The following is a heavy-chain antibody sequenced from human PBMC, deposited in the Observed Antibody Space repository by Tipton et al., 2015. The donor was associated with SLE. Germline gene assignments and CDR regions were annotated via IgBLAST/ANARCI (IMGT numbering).Heavy chain of an antibody. CDR1: GGSISGSMYY. J-gene: IGHJ5*02. CDR2: IYYRGNT. D-gene: IGHD4-17*01. V-gene: IGHV4-39*01. Sequence: LRLSCTVSGGSISGSMYYWGWIRQAPGGAPEWIGSIYYRGNTYYNPSLESRVSLSIDTSKKQFSLKLSSVTAADTAVYYCAREVGYGDLNWFDPWGQGTLVTVSS. CDR3: AREVGYGDLNWFDP.